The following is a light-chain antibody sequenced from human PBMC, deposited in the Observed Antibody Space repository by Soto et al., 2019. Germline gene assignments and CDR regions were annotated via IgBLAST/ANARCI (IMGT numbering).Light chain of an antibody. CDR1: SNDVGGYNY. V-gene: IGLV2-14*01. CDR3: SSYTSSSPYV. Sequence: QSVLTQPASGPGSPGRSITISCTGTSNDVGGYNYVSWYQQHPGKAPKLMIYDVSNRPSGVSNRFSGSKSGNTASLTISGLQAEDEADYYCSSYTSSSPYVFGTGTKVTVL. J-gene: IGLJ1*01. CDR2: DVS.